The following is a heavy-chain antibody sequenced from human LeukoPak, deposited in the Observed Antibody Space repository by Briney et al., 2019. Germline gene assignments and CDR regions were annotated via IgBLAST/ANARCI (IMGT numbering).Heavy chain of an antibody. Sequence: SETLSLTCTVSGGSISSYYWSWIRQPPGKGLEWIGYIYYSGSTNYNPSLKSRVTISVDTSENQFSLKLSSVTAADTAVYYCARASGYYDFWSGYYTGMYLDAFDIWGQGTMVTVSS. V-gene: IGHV4-59*01. D-gene: IGHD3-3*01. CDR1: GGSISSYY. J-gene: IGHJ3*02. CDR2: IYYSGST. CDR3: ARASGYYDFWSGYYTGMYLDAFDI.